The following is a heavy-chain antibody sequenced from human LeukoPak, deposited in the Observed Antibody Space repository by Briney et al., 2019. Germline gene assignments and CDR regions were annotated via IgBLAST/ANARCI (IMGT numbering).Heavy chain of an antibody. J-gene: IGHJ1*01. V-gene: IGHV1-69*04. CDR2: IIPIFGIA. Sequence: SVKVSCKASGGTFSSYAISWVRQAPGQGLEWMGRIIPIFGIANYAQKFQGRVTITADKSTSTAYMELSSLRSEDTAVYYCARLSGYGGNVYFQHWGQGTLVTVSS. CDR1: GGTFSSYA. D-gene: IGHD4-23*01. CDR3: ARLSGYGGNVYFQH.